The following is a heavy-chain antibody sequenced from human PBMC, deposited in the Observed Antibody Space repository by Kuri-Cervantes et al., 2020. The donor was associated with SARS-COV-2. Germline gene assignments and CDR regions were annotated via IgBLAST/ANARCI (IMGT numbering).Heavy chain of an antibody. CDR1: GGSISSGDYY. D-gene: IGHD7-27*01. V-gene: IGHV3-11*04. Sequence: LSLTCTVSGGSISSGDYYWSWIRQAPGKGLEWVSNIGPSGTTKYCADSVKGRFTISRDNAKNSLYLQMSSLRAEDTAVYYCARDLRLGKSLDYWGQGTLVTVSS. CDR2: IGPSGTTK. CDR3: ARDLRLGKSLDY. J-gene: IGHJ4*02.